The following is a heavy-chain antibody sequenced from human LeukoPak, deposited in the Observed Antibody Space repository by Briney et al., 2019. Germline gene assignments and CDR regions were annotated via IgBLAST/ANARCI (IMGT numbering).Heavy chain of an antibody. CDR2: FYYSGST. CDR3: ARHTDYSSSFNY. D-gene: IGHD6-13*01. Sequence: SETLSLTCTVSCGSISSYYWSWIRQPPGKGLEWIGYFYYSGSTNYNPSLKSRVTISVDTSKNQSSLKVSSVTAADTAVYYCARHTDYSSSFNYWGQGTLVTVSS. J-gene: IGHJ4*02. CDR1: CGSISSYY. V-gene: IGHV4-59*01.